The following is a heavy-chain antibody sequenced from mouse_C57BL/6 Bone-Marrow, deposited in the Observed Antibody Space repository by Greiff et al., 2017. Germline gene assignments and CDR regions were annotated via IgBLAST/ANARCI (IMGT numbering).Heavy chain of an antibody. CDR2: ISYDGSN. CDR1: GYSITSGYY. Sequence: DVQLQESGPGLVKPSQSLSLTCSVTGYSITSGYYWNWIRQFPGNKLEWMGYISYDGSNNYNPSLKNRISITRDTSKNQFFLKLNSVTTEDTATYYCASSYYGRSLWYFDVWGTGTTVTVSS. J-gene: IGHJ1*03. V-gene: IGHV3-6*01. CDR3: ASSYYGRSLWYFDV. D-gene: IGHD1-1*01.